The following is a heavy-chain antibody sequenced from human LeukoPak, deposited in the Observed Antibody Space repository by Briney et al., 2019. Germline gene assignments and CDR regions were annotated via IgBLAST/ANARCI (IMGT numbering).Heavy chain of an antibody. J-gene: IGHJ4*02. CDR2: IHYSGST. CDR3: ATHVYSSGWYFDY. CDR1: GDSIRSDSHY. Sequence: PSETLSLTCTVSGDSIRSDSHYWGWIRQSPGKGLEWIGSIHYSGSTYYNPSLKSRVTISVDTPKNQFSLKLSSVTAADTAVYYCATHVYSSGWYFDYWGQGTLVTVSS. V-gene: IGHV4-39*01. D-gene: IGHD6-19*01.